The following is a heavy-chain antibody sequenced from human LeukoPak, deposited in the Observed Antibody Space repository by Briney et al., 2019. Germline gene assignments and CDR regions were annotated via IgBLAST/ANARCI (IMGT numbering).Heavy chain of an antibody. CDR2: ISSSSSYI. D-gene: IGHD5-12*01. CDR3: AKSVASDAY. CDR1: GFTFSSYS. J-gene: IGHJ4*02. Sequence: GGSLRLSCAASGFTFSSYSMNWVRQAPGKGLEWVSSISSSSSYIYYADSVKGRFTISRDNSKNTLYLQMNSLRAEDTAVYYCAKSVASDAYWGQGTLVTVSS. V-gene: IGHV3-21*01.